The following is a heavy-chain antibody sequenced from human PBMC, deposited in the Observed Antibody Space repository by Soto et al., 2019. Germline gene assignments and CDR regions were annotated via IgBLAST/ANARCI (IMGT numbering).Heavy chain of an antibody. CDR1: GFIFSEYS. CDR2: ISGSSSHM. V-gene: IGHV3-21*01. J-gene: IGHJ4*02. CDR3: AKYTHYSDRSAYHPPYYYDF. D-gene: IGHD3-22*01. Sequence: LRLSCKASGFIFSEYSMSWVRQAPGKGLEWVSSISGSSSHMYYADSLKGRFTISRDNAKNSLYLQMSGLRAEDAAVYFCAKYTHYSDRSAYHPPYYYDFWGQGILVTVSS.